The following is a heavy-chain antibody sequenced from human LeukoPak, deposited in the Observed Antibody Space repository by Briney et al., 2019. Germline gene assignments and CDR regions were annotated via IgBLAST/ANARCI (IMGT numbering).Heavy chain of an antibody. Sequence: GGSMRLACVDSGISLSNYAMTWVRQAPGKGLEWVSYISERGGSTTYADSVKGRFTISRDTSLNTLYLQMSNLRAEDTAVYFCAKRGVVIRGLLVIGYHQEAYHYDFWGQGVLVTVSS. CDR3: AKRGVVIRGLLVIGYHQEAYHYDF. CDR1: GISLSNYA. CDR2: ISERGGST. V-gene: IGHV3-23*01. J-gene: IGHJ4*02. D-gene: IGHD3-10*01.